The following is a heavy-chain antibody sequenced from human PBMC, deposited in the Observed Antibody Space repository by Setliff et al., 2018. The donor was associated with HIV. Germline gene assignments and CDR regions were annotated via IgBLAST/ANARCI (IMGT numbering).Heavy chain of an antibody. CDR3: ARDQGYKYGDVFDI. V-gene: IGHV3-7*01. CDR1: GFTFRTYW. D-gene: IGHD5-18*01. J-gene: IGHJ3*02. CDR2: IKQDGSEK. Sequence: PGGSLRLSCAASGFTFRTYWMSWVRQVPGKGLEWVANIKQDGSEKNYVDSVKGRFTISRDNTKNTLFLHMKSLRAEDMAVYYCARDQGYKYGDVFDIWGRGTKVTVSS.